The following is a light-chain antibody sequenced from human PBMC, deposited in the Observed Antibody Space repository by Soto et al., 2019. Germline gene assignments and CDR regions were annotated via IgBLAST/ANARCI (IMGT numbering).Light chain of an antibody. CDR3: QQALSPSLT. Sequence: DIQMTQSPSSLSASVGDRVTITCRASQSISSYLNWYQQKPGRAPTRLIYAASNLQGGVPSRISGCGSGTDFTLTSMILEHEAFASYQYQQALSPSLTFGPGTKVDI. CDR1: QSISSY. J-gene: IGKJ3*01. CDR2: AAS. V-gene: IGKV1-39*01.